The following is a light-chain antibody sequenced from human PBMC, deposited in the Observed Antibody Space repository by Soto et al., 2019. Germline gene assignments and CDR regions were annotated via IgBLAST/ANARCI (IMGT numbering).Light chain of an antibody. CDR2: DVR. V-gene: IGLV2-14*03. CDR3: SSYTSSNTVI. CDR1: SSDVGGYNY. J-gene: IGLJ2*01. Sequence: QSALTQPASVSGSHGQSITISCTGTSSDVGGYNYLSWYQQHPGKAPKFIIYDVRNRPSGVSNRFSGSRSGNTASLTISGLQAEDEADYYCSSYTSSNTVIFGGGTKLTVL.